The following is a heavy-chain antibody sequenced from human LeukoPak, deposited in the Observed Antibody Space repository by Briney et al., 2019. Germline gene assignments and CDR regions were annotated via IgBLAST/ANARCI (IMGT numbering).Heavy chain of an antibody. Sequence: ASVKVSCKASGYTFPSYFMHWVRQAPGQGLEWMGIINPTGGSTTYAQKFQGRVTMTRDTSTSTVYMELSSLRSDDTAVYYCARTAARRFDYWGQGTLATVSS. CDR1: GYTFPSYF. J-gene: IGHJ4*02. CDR2: INPTGGST. V-gene: IGHV1-46*01. CDR3: ARTAARRFDY. D-gene: IGHD6-6*01.